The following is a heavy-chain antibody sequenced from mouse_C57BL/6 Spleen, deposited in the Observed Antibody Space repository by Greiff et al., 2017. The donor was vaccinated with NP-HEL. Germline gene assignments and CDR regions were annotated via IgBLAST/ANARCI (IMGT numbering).Heavy chain of an antibody. CDR3: ARSGLYYGSSYPWFAY. Sequence: EVQLQQSGPELVKPGASVKIPCKASGYTFTDYNMDWVKQSHGKSLEWIGDINPNNGGTIYNQKFKGKATLTVDKSSSTAYMELRSLTSEDTAVYYCARSGLYYGSSYPWFAYWGQGTLVTVSA. CDR2: INPNNGGT. D-gene: IGHD1-1*01. V-gene: IGHV1-18*01. J-gene: IGHJ3*01. CDR1: GYTFTDYN.